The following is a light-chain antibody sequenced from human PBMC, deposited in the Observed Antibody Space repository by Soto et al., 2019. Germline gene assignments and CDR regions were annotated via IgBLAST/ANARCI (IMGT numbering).Light chain of an antibody. CDR3: SSYAVSNIL. Sequence: QAVVTQPPSASGSPGQSVTISCTGSGSDVGGYNYVSWYQQHPGKAPKLMIYEVSKRPSGVPDRFSGSKSDNTASLTVSGLQTEDEADYYCSSYAVSNILFGGGTQLTVL. V-gene: IGLV2-8*01. J-gene: IGLJ2*01. CDR2: EVS. CDR1: GSDVGGYNY.